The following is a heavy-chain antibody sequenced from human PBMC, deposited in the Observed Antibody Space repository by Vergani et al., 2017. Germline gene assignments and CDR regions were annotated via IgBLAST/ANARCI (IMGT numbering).Heavy chain of an antibody. Sequence: EVQLVESGGGLVQPGRSLRLSCAASGFTFDDYAMHWVRQAPGKGLEWVSGISWNSGSIGYADSVKGRFTISRDNAKNSLYLQMNSLRAEDTALYYCAKDNMEPGTYYYYMDVWGKGTTVTVSS. CDR2: ISWNSGSI. J-gene: IGHJ6*03. CDR3: AKDNMEPGTYYYYMDV. D-gene: IGHD1-1*01. CDR1: GFTFDDYA. V-gene: IGHV3-9*01.